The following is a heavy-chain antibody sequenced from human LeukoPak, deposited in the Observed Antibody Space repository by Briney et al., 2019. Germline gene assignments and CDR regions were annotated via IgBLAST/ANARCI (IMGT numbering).Heavy chain of an antibody. V-gene: IGHV3-48*03. CDR2: ISSSGLTI. Sequence: GGSLRLSCAASGFTSSSCEMTCVREAPGKGLEWVSYISSSGLTIYYAASVRGRLTISRDNANNSLYLQMNSLRAEDTAVYYCARERVTTGGDAFDIWGQGTMVTVSS. J-gene: IGHJ3*02. D-gene: IGHD4-17*01. CDR1: GFTSSSCE. CDR3: ARERVTTGGDAFDI.